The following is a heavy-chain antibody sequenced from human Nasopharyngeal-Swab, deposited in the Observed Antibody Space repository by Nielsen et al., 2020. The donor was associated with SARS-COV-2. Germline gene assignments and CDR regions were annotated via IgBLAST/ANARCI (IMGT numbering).Heavy chain of an antibody. J-gene: IGHJ5*02. V-gene: IGHV1-69*13. CDR3: ARDSDYGDNLRRFDP. CDR2: VMPKFDTA. CDR1: GGTFMNYG. D-gene: IGHD4-17*01. Sequence: SVKASCKTSGGTFMNYGISWVRQAPAQGLEWMGWVMPKFDTANYAQKFQDRVTITADESTSTVYLELISLTSDDTAVYYCARDSDYGDNLRRFDPWDQGTLVTVSS.